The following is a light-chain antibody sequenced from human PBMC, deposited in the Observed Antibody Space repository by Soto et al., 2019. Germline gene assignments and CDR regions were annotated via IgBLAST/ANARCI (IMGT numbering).Light chain of an antibody. Sequence: NLMLTQPHSVSESPGKTFTISCTGSIGSIGSNYVQWFQQRPGSAPTTVIFEDNQRPSLVSDRFSGSVDRSSNSASLTISGLQTEDEADYYCQSYDRNNVNVVFGGGTKVTVL. J-gene: IGLJ2*01. CDR3: QSYDRNNVNVV. CDR1: IGSIGSNY. V-gene: IGLV6-57*02. CDR2: EDN.